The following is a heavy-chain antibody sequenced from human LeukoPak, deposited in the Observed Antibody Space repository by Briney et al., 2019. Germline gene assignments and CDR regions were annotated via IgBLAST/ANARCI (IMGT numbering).Heavy chain of an antibody. V-gene: IGHV3-15*01. CDR3: TTDRGIAIRPLFDY. CDR2: IKSKTDGGTT. D-gene: IGHD6-13*01. CDR1: GFTFTTYW. J-gene: IGHJ4*02. Sequence: GGSLRLSCAASGFTFTTYWMSWVRQAPGKGLEWVGRIKSKTDGGTTDYAAPVKGRFTISVDDSKNTLYLQMNSLKTEDTAVYYCTTDRGIAIRPLFDYWGQGTLVTVSS.